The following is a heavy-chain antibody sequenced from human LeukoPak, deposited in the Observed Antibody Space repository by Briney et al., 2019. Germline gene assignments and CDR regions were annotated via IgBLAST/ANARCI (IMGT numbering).Heavy chain of an antibody. CDR2: IYYSGST. V-gene: IGHV4-59*01. D-gene: IGHD3-9*01. J-gene: IGHJ4*02. CDR1: GGSISSYY. Sequence: SETLSLTCTVSGGSISSYYWSWIRQPPGKGLEWIVYIYYSGSTNYNPSLKSRVTISVDTSKNQFSLKLSSVTAADTAVYYCARASLRYFDWSYDWGQGTLVTVSS. CDR3: ARASLRYFDWSYD.